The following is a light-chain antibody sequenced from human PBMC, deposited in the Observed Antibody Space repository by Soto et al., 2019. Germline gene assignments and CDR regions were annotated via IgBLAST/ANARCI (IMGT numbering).Light chain of an antibody. V-gene: IGKV3-11*01. Sequence: EIVLTQSPDTLSLSPGERATLSCRASQSVRSSLAWYQQKPGQAPRLLIYDASNRATGIPAKFSGSGSGTDFHLTITRREPEDFAVYYCQHRSNWPPDVTFGRGTKVDIK. CDR1: QSVRSS. J-gene: IGKJ3*01. CDR3: QHRSNWPPDVT. CDR2: DAS.